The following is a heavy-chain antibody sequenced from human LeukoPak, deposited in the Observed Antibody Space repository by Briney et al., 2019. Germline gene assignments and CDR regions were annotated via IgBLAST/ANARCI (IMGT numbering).Heavy chain of an antibody. J-gene: IGHJ4*02. CDR1: GGSISSGEYY. V-gene: IGHV4-30-4*01. D-gene: IGHD5-12*01. Sequence: SQTLSLTCTVSGGSISSGEYYWSWIRQPPGKGLEWIGYIYYSGSTYYNPSLKSRVTISVDTSKNQFSLKLSSVAAADTAVYYCARDRSRDGYNDAFDYWGQGTLVTVSS. CDR2: IYYSGST. CDR3: ARDRSRDGYNDAFDY.